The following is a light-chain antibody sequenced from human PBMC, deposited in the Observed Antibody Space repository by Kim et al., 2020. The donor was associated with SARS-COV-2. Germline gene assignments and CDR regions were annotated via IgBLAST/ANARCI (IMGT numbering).Light chain of an antibody. V-gene: IGLV3-21*04. Sequence: APVKTARITWRENKMGSKSVHWYQQKPGQAPVLVIYYESDRPSGIPERFSGSNSGNTATLTISRVEAGDEADYYCQVWDSSSDHWVFGGGTQLTVL. J-gene: IGLJ3*02. CDR1: KMGSKS. CDR3: QVWDSSSDHWV. CDR2: YES.